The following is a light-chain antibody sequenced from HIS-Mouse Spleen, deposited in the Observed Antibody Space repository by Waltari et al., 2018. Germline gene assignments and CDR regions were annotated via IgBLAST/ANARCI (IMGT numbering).Light chain of an antibody. CDR3: QQSYSTPYT. Sequence: DIQMTQSPSSLSASVGDRVTITCRASQSIRSYLNWYQQKPGKAPKLLIYAASSLQSVVPSRFSGSGSGTDFTLTISSLQPEDFATYYCQQSYSTPYTFGQGTKLEIK. CDR2: AAS. J-gene: IGKJ2*01. CDR1: QSIRSY. V-gene: IGKV1-39*01.